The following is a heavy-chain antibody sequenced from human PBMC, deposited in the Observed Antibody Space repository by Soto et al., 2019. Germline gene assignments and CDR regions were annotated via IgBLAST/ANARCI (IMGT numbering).Heavy chain of an antibody. CDR1: GFTFGDYW. V-gene: IGHV3-74*01. Sequence: GGSLRLSCAASGFTFGDYWMHWVRQAPGKGLGWVSRMNSDGTTTNYADSVKGRFTVSRDNAKNTLFLQMNSLRAEDTAVYYCATAEVDYWGPGTLVTVSS. CDR2: MNSDGTTT. J-gene: IGHJ4*02. CDR3: ATAEVDY.